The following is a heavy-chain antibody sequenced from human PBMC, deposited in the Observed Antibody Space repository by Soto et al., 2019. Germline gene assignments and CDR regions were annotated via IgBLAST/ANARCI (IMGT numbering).Heavy chain of an antibody. CDR3: ARGGSDQLPKYYYYYGMDV. D-gene: IGHD2-2*01. V-gene: IGHV3-21*01. Sequence: PGGSLRLSCAASGFTFSSCSMNWVRQAPGKGLEWVSCISSSSSYIYYADSVKGRFTISRDNAKNSLYLQMNSLRAEDTAVYYCARGGSDQLPKYYYYYGMDVWGQGTTVTVSS. CDR1: GFTFSSCS. J-gene: IGHJ6*02. CDR2: ISSSSSYI.